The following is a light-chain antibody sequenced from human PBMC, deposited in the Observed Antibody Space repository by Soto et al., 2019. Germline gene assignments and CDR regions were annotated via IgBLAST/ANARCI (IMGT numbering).Light chain of an antibody. CDR3: SSYTSSSSHVV. CDR1: SSDVGGYNY. CDR2: DVS. Sequence: QSALTQPASVSGSPGQSITISCTGTSSDVGGYNYVSWYQQHPGKAPKLIIYDVSNRPSGVSNRFSGSKSGNTASLTISGLQAEDEDDYYCSSYTSSSSHVVFGGGPQLTVL. V-gene: IGLV2-14*01. J-gene: IGLJ2*01.